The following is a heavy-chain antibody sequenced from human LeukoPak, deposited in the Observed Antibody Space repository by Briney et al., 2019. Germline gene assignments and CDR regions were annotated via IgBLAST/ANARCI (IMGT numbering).Heavy chain of an antibody. D-gene: IGHD6-19*01. Sequence: GGSLRLSCAASGFXFSSNAMSWVRQAPGKGLEWVSGISGSGDSTYYIESVKGRFTISRDNSKNTLYLEMNSLRAEDTAVYYCAKYLAGGWYYIDCWGQGTLVTVSS. CDR3: AKYLAGGWYYIDC. CDR2: ISGSGDST. J-gene: IGHJ4*02. CDR1: GFXFSSNA. V-gene: IGHV3-23*01.